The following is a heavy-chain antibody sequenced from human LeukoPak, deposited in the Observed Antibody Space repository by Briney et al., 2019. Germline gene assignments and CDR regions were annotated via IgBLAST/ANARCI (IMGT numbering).Heavy chain of an antibody. CDR1: GFTVSSNY. Sequence: QSGGSLRFSCAASGFTVSSNYMAWVRQPPAKGLEWVSILYSAGFTYYADSVRGRFTISRDNSKNTVYLQMHSLRAEDTAVYYCARELPSEDWGRGRLVTVSS. CDR3: ARELPSED. J-gene: IGHJ4*02. CDR2: LYSAGFT. D-gene: IGHD2-15*01. V-gene: IGHV3-53*01.